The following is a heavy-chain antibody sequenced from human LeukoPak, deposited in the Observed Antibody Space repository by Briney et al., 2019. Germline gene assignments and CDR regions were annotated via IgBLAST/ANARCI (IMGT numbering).Heavy chain of an antibody. Sequence: SETLSLTCTVSGGSISSSSYYWGWIRQPPGKGLEWIGYIYHSGSTYYNPSLKSRVTISVDRSKNQFSLKLSSVTAADTAVYYCARGGAFDIWGQGTMVTVSS. CDR2: IYHSGST. CDR1: GGSISSSSYY. J-gene: IGHJ3*02. D-gene: IGHD3-16*01. CDR3: ARGGAFDI. V-gene: IGHV4-39*07.